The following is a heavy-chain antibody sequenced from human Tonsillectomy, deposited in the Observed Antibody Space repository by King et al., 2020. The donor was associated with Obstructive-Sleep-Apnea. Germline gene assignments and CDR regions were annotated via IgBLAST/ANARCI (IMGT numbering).Heavy chain of an antibody. V-gene: IGHV1-18*04. Sequence: QLVQSGAEVKKPGASVKVSCKASGYTFTSYGISWVRQAPGQGLEWMGWISAYNGNTNYAQKLQGRVTMTTDTSTSTAYMELRSLRSDDTAVYYCARGWLGGYYDSSGYPNAFDIWGQGTMVTVSS. CDR3: ARGWLGGYYDSSGYPNAFDI. CDR1: GYTFTSYG. J-gene: IGHJ3*02. CDR2: ISAYNGNT. D-gene: IGHD3-22*01.